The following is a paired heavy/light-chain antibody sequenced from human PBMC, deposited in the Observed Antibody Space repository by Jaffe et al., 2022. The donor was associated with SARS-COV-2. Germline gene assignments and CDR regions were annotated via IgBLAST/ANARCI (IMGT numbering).Light chain of an antibody. CDR2: SAS. J-gene: IGKJ4*01. CDR1: QGLTSS. Sequence: DIQMTQSPSSVSASVGDRVTITCRASQGLTSSLAWYQQKPGKAPKVLIYSASSLQSGVPSRFSGSGSGTDFTLTISSLHPEDFATYYCQQANSFPLTFGGGTKVEIK. CDR3: QQANSFPLT. V-gene: IGKV1-12*01.
Heavy chain of an antibody. CDR2: ISGSGGST. Sequence: EVQLVESGGDLVQPGGSLRLSCAASGFTFSSYAMSWVRQAPGKGLEWVSGISGSGGSTYYADSVKGRFTISRDNSKNTLYLQMNSLRAEDTAVYYCAKGLYSGSYWYYFDYWGQGTLVTVSS. J-gene: IGHJ4*02. CDR1: GFTFSSYA. CDR3: AKGLYSGSYWYYFDY. V-gene: IGHV3-23*04. D-gene: IGHD1-26*01.